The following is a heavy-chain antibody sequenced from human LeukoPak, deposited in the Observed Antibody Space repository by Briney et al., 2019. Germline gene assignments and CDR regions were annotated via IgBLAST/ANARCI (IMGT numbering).Heavy chain of an antibody. CDR3: AKNPRSYAVAGTFDY. V-gene: IGHV3-21*04. CDR1: GFTFSSYS. D-gene: IGHD6-19*01. CDR2: ISSSSSYI. Sequence: GGSLRLSFAASGFTFSSYSMNWVRQAPGKGLEWVSSISSSSSYIYSADSVKGRFSISRDNSKNTLYLQMNSLRADDTAVYYCAKNPRSYAVAGTFDYWGQGTLVTVSS. J-gene: IGHJ4*02.